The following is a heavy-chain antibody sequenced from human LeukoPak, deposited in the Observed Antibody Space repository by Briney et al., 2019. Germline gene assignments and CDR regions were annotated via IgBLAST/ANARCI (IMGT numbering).Heavy chain of an antibody. V-gene: IGHV4-34*01. CDR3: ARGQQWLVLYYYYGMDV. CDR2: INHGGST. J-gene: IGHJ6*02. CDR1: GGSFSGYY. Sequence: SETLSLTCAVYGGSFSGYYWSWIRQPPGKGLEWIGEINHGGSTNYNPSLKSRVTISVDTSKNQFSLKLSSVTAADTAVYYCARGQQWLVLYYYYGMDVWGQGTTVTVSS. D-gene: IGHD6-19*01.